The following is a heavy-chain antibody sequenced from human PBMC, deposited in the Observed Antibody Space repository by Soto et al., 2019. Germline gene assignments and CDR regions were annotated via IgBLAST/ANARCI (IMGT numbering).Heavy chain of an antibody. D-gene: IGHD3-9*01. Sequence: DVQLLDSGGGLVQPGGSLRLSCAASGFTFNNYAMSWVRQAPGKGLEWVSTISVSGANTYYADSVKGRFTISRHDSKNTLYLQMNSLGAEDTAVYYCAKDLGLGVIAGYPHDCWGQGTLVTVSS. V-gene: IGHV3-23*01. CDR1: GFTFNNYA. CDR3: AKDLGLGVIAGYPHDC. J-gene: IGHJ4*02. CDR2: ISVSGANT.